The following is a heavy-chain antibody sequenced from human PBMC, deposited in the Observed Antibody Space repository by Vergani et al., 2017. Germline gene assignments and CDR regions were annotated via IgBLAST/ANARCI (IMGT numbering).Heavy chain of an antibody. D-gene: IGHD1-26*01. CDR3: AKDRDSGSSKRAEYFQH. CDR2: IYYSGST. V-gene: IGHV4-39*07. J-gene: IGHJ1*01. Sequence: QLQLQESGPGLVKPSETLSLTCTVSGGSISSSSYYWGWIRQPPGKGLEWIGSIYYSGSTYYNPSLKSRVTISVDTSKNQFSLKLSSVTAADTAVYYCAKDRDSGSSKRAEYFQHWGQGTLVTVSS. CDR1: GGSISSSSYY.